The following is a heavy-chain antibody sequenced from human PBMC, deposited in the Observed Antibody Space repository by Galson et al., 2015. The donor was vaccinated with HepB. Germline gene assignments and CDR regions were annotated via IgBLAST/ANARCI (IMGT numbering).Heavy chain of an antibody. D-gene: IGHD1-14*01. CDR2: VRGDGIEI. J-gene: IGHJ5*02. V-gene: IGHV3-74*01. CDR1: GFGISHYW. Sequence: ALRHSRAASGFGISHYWMHWVRQVPGKGLVRVSRVRGDGIEINYADSVKGRFPISRDNAKNTLYLQMNSLRAEDSAVYYCAGDITPGGVSWGQGTLVTVSS. CDR3: AGDITPGGVS.